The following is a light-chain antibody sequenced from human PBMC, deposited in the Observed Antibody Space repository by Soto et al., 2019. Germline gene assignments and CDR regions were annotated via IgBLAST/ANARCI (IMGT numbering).Light chain of an antibody. J-gene: IGLJ1*01. CDR3: ISYTSDDVRYV. CDR2: EVS. Sequence: QSALTQPASVSGTPGQSITISCTGSNSDVGIYDFFSWYQHHPGRAPKLIVSEVSHRPSGVSNRFSGSKSGNTASLTISGLQSEDEADYYCISYTSDDVRYVFGTGTKVTVL. V-gene: IGLV2-14*01. CDR1: NSDVGIYDF.